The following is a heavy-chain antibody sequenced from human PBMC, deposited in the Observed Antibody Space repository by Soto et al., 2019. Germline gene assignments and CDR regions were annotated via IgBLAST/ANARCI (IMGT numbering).Heavy chain of an antibody. Sequence: ASVKVSCKASGYTFTAYYMHWVRQAPGQGLEWMGWINPNSGVTNYAQKFQGRVTMTRDTSISTVYMDLSSLISDDTAVYFCARGGLVVANWFDPWGQGALVTFSS. CDR3: ARGGLVVANWFDP. V-gene: IGHV1-2*02. J-gene: IGHJ5*02. CDR2: INPNSGVT. D-gene: IGHD2-15*01. CDR1: GYTFTAYY.